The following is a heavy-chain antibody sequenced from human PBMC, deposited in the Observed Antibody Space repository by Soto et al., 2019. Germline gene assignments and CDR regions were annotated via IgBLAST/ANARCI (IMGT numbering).Heavy chain of an antibody. CDR1: GASITSGHW. J-gene: IGHJ6*04. D-gene: IGHD3-16*01. CDR2: ISDRGST. CDR3: TRSTHAMNGGSHYMAWDDDLVTGMDV. V-gene: IGHV4-4*02. Sequence: QVQLQESGPRLVRPSGALSLTCSVSGASITSGHWWTWVRQSPGKGLEWIGEISDRGSTNSNPSLKRRVTLSADKSQDQFSLRLTSVTAAATAIYSCTRSTHAMNGGSHYMAWDDDLVTGMDVWGTGTTVTVSS.